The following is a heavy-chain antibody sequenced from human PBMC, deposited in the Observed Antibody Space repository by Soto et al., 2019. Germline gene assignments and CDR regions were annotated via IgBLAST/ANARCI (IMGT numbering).Heavy chain of an antibody. Sequence: EVQLVESGGGLIQPGGSLRLSCAASGFTVSSNYMSRVRQAPGKGLEWVSVIYSGGSTYYADSVKGRFTISRDNSKNTLYRQMNSLRAEDTDVYYCARGYSYGVGYFQHWGQGTLVTVSS. D-gene: IGHD5-18*01. V-gene: IGHV3-53*01. CDR3: ARGYSYGVGYFQH. CDR1: GFTVSSNY. J-gene: IGHJ1*01. CDR2: IYSGGST.